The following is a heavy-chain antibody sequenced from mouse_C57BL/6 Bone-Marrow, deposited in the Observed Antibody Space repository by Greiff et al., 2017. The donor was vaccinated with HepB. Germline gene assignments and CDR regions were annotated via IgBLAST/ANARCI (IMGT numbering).Heavy chain of an antibody. CDR3: ARRGRDYDWFAY. J-gene: IGHJ3*01. V-gene: IGHV5-12*01. Sequence: DVKLVESGGGLVQPGGSLKLSCAASGFTFSDYYMYWVRQTPEKRLEWVAYISNGGGSTYYPDTVKGRFTISRDNAKNTLYLQMSRLKSEDTAMYYCARRGRDYDWFAYWGQGTLVTVSA. CDR1: GFTFSDYY. D-gene: IGHD2-4*01. CDR2: ISNGGGST.